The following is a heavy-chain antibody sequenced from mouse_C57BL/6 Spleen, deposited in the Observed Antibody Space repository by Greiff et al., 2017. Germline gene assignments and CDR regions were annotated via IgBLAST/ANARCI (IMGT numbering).Heavy chain of an antibody. D-gene: IGHD2-1*01. CDR3: TLFYYGILYYFDY. J-gene: IGHJ2*01. Sequence: VKLQESGAELVRPGASVTLSCKASGYTFTDYEMHWVKQTPVHGLEWIGAIDPETGGTAYNQKFKGKAILTADKSSSTAYMELRSLTSEDSAVYYCTLFYYGILYYFDYWGQGTTLTVSS. CDR1: GYTFTDYE. CDR2: IDPETGGT. V-gene: IGHV1-15*01.